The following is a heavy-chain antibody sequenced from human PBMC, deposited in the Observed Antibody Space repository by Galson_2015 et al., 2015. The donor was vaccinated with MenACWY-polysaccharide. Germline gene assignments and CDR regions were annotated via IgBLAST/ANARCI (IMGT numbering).Heavy chain of an antibody. D-gene: IGHD2-15*01. V-gene: IGHV3-21*01. CDR3: ARDIGYCSGGSCYGADY. CDR2: ISSSSSYI. J-gene: IGHJ4*02. Sequence: SLRLSCAASGFTFSSYSMNWVRQAPGKGLEWVSSISSSSSYIYYADSVKGRFTISRDNAKNSLYLQMNSLRAEDTAVYYCARDIGYCSGGSCYGADYWGQGTLVTVSS. CDR1: GFTFSSYS.